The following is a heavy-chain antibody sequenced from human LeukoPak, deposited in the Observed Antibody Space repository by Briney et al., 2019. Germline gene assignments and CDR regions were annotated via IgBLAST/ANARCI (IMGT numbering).Heavy chain of an antibody. Sequence: SETLSLTCAVSGVFGGSFNGFIWSWIRQPPGKGLEWIGEIDRGGRTHYRESLKSRVTILLDMSKNEFSLELDSMTAADTAVYYCATWCGYSYGCIDYWGQGTLVTVSS. J-gene: IGHJ4*02. CDR1: GGSFNGFI. V-gene: IGHV4-34*01. CDR3: ATWCGYSYGCIDY. CDR2: IDRGGRT. D-gene: IGHD5-18*01.